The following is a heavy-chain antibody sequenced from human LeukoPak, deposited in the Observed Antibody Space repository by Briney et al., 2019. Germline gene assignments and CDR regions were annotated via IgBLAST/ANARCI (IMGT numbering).Heavy chain of an antibody. CDR2: ISAYNGVT. V-gene: IGHV1-18*01. J-gene: IGHJ4*02. Sequence: ASVKVSCKASGYTFNTYGISWVRQAPGQGLEWMGWISAYNGVTNYARNLQDRVTMTTDTSTSTAYMELRSLRSDDTAVYYCAREERGYSGDYWGQGTLVTVSS. CDR1: GYTFNTYG. CDR3: AREERGYSGDY. D-gene: IGHD5-18*01.